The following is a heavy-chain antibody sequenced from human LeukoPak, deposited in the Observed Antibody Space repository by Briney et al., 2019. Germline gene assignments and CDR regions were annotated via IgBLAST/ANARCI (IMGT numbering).Heavy chain of an antibody. CDR3: ARDPPVTRDHYNYYMDV. D-gene: IGHD4-17*01. J-gene: IGHJ6*03. Sequence: VASVKVSCKASGYTFTGYYMHWVRQAPGQGLEWMGWINPNSGGTNYAQKFQGRVTMTRDTSISTAYMELSRLRSDDTAVYYCARDPPVTRDHYNYYMDVWGKGTTVTVSS. CDR1: GYTFTGYY. CDR2: INPNSGGT. V-gene: IGHV1-2*02.